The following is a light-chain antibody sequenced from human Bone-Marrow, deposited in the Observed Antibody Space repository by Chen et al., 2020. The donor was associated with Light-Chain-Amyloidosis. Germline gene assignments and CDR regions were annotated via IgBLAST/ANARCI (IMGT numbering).Light chain of an antibody. J-gene: IGLJ3*02. CDR2: TDN. Sequence: QSVLTQPPSASGTPGQRVTISCSGSSSNIGTKNVNWYQQLPGTAPKLLIYTDNQRPSGVPDRFSGSKSGPSASPAISGLQSEDEADYYCAAWDGSLDGWVFGGGTKLTVL. V-gene: IGLV1-44*01. CDR3: AAWDGSLDGWV. CDR1: SSNIGTKN.